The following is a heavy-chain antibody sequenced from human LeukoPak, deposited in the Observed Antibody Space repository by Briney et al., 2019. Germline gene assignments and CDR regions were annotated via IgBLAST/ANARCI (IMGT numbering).Heavy chain of an antibody. Sequence: GGSLRLSCAASGFTFSSHSMSWVRQAPGRGLEWISLISDDTYNIYYADSVRGRFTVSRDNAKDSLYLQMSSLRAEDTAVYYCARHTRASQYYFDYWGQGTLVTVSS. CDR3: ARHTRASQYYFDY. J-gene: IGHJ4*02. CDR1: GFTFSSHS. D-gene: IGHD3-3*01. V-gene: IGHV3-48*01. CDR2: ISDDTYNI.